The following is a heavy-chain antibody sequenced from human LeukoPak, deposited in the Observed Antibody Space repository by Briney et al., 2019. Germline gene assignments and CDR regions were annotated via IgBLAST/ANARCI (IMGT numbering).Heavy chain of an antibody. CDR1: GGSISSGGYS. V-gene: IGHV4-30-2*01. Sequence: SETLSLTCAVSGGSISSGGYSWSWIRQPPGKGLEWIGYIYHSGSTYYNPSLKSRVTISVDRSKNQFSLKLSSVTAADTAVYYCARVMDIVVVPAGAFDYWGQGTLVTVSS. CDR2: IYHSGST. CDR3: ARVMDIVVVPAGAFDY. D-gene: IGHD2-2*03. J-gene: IGHJ4*02.